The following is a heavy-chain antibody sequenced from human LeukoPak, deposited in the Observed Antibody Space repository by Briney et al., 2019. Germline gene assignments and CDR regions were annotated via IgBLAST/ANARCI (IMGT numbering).Heavy chain of an antibody. CDR3: ARLGRGYYYDYYGMDV. CDR1: GYTLTSYG. J-gene: IGHJ6*02. CDR2: ISAYNGNT. V-gene: IGHV1-18*01. Sequence: ASVKGSCTASGYTLTSYGISWGRQAPGQGVEWMGWISAYNGNTNYAQKLQGRVTMTTDTSTSTAFMELRSLRSDDTAVYYCARLGRGYYYDYYGMDVWGQGTTVTVSS.